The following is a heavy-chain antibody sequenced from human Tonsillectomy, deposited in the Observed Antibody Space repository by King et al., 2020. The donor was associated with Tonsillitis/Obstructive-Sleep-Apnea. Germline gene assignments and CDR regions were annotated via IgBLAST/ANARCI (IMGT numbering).Heavy chain of an antibody. J-gene: IGHJ3*02. CDR2: INSDGSST. V-gene: IGHV3-74*01. CDR3: ARVRAKGYCSSTSCSDPSDAFDI. D-gene: IGHD2-2*01. CDR1: GFTFSSYW. Sequence: DVQLVESGGGLVQPGGSLRLSCAASGFTFSSYWMHWVRQAPGKGLVWVSRINSDGSSTSYADSVKGRFTISRDNAKNTLYLQMNSLRAEDTAVYYCARVRAKGYCSSTSCSDPSDAFDIWAKGQWSPSLQ.